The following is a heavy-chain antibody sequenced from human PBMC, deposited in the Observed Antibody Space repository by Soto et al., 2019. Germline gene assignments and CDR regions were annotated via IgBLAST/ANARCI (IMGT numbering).Heavy chain of an antibody. CDR3: AKEKGNDGGDINGYFDL. J-gene: IGHJ2*01. V-gene: IGHV3-23*01. CDR1: GFTFSSYA. Sequence: EVQLLESGGGLVQPGGSLRLSCAASGFTFSSYAMSWVRRAPGEGLEWVSGISDGGGRTSYADSVKGRFAVSRDNSKNTSSLQMNSLRVDDTAVYYCAKEKGNDGGDINGYFDLWGRGTLVTVSS. D-gene: IGHD2-21*01. CDR2: ISDGGGRT.